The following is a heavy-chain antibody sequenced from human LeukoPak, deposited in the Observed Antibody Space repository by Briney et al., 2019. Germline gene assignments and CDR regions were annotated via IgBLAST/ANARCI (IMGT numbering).Heavy chain of an antibody. CDR1: GFTFSSYS. Sequence: GGSLRLSCAASGFTFSSYSMNWVRQAPGKGLEWVSSISSSSSYIYYADSVTGRFTISRDNAKNSLYLQMNSLSAEDTAVYYCARDLVVVAANPGSWFDPWGQGTLVTVSS. V-gene: IGHV3-21*01. D-gene: IGHD2-15*01. CDR2: ISSSSSYI. CDR3: ARDLVVVAANPGSWFDP. J-gene: IGHJ5*02.